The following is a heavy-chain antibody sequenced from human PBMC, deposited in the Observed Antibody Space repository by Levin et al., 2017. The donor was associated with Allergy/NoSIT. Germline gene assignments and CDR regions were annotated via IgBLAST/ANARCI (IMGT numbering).Heavy chain of an antibody. CDR3: ARDKNPTVFDY. CDR1: GFTFSSHS. J-gene: IGHJ4*02. Sequence: RGESLKISCEASGFTFSSHSMIWVRQSPGKGLEWLSYISGSSSSIDYADSVKGRFTISRDNAKNSLYLQMNSLRGDDSAIYYCARDKNPTVFDYWGQGTLVTVSS. V-gene: IGHV3-48*01. CDR2: ISGSSSSI. D-gene: IGHD2/OR15-2a*01.